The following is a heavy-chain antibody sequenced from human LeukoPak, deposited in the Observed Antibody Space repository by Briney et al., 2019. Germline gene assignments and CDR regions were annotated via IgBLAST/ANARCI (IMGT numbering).Heavy chain of an antibody. J-gene: IGHJ3*02. Sequence: PGRSLRLSCAASGFTFDDYAMHWVRQAPGKGLEWVSGISWNSGRIGYVDSVKGRFTISRDNAKNSLYLQMNSLRAEDTALYYCAKDINPTGGLDAFDIWGQGTMVTVSS. CDR2: ISWNSGRI. CDR3: AKDINPTGGLDAFDI. V-gene: IGHV3-9*01. D-gene: IGHD7-27*01. CDR1: GFTFDDYA.